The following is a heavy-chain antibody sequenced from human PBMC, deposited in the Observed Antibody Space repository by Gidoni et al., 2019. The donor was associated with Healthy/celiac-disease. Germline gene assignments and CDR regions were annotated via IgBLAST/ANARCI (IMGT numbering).Heavy chain of an antibody. Sequence: QLQLQESGSGLVTPSQPLSLTCAASGGPISSGGYSWRWIRQPPGKGLEWIGYIYHSGSTYYNPSLKSRVTISVDRSKNQFSLKLSSVTAADTAVYYCARGAYSYGLSFDYWGQGTLVTVSS. CDR3: ARGAYSYGLSFDY. D-gene: IGHD5-18*01. J-gene: IGHJ4*02. CDR1: GGPISSGGYS. V-gene: IGHV4-30-2*01. CDR2: IYHSGST.